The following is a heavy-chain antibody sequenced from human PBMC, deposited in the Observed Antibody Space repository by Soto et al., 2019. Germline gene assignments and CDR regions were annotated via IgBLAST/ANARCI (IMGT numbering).Heavy chain of an antibody. CDR3: ARGVPAAIDY. J-gene: IGHJ4*02. CDR1: GDSVSSNSAA. V-gene: IGHV6-1*01. CDR2: TYYRSKWYN. Sequence: PSQTLSLPCAISGDSVSSNSAAWNWLRQSPSRGLEWLGRTYYRSKWYNDYAVSVKSRITINPDTSKNQFSLQLNSVTPEGTAVYYCARGVPAAIDYWGQGTLVTVSS. D-gene: IGHD2-2*02.